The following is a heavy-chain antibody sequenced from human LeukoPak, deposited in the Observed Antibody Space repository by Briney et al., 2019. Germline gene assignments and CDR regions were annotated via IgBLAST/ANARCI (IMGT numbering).Heavy chain of an antibody. D-gene: IGHD1-1*01. Sequence: PGVTLRLSCAFSVFTLSSNYMRWARQAPGKGRVGVSAISGSGGSTYYADSVKGRFTISRDNAKNTLYLQMNSLRAEDTAVYYCAKNPPLRGSYHWGQGTLVTVSS. CDR1: VFTLSSNY. V-gene: IGHV3-23*01. CDR3: AKNPPLRGSYH. CDR2: ISGSGGST. J-gene: IGHJ5*02.